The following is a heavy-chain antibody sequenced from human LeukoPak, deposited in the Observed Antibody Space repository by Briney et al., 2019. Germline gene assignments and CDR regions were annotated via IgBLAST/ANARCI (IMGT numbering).Heavy chain of an antibody. J-gene: IGHJ4*02. D-gene: IGHD4-23*01. CDR1: GXSFTDYW. CDR2: IYPGDSDT. Sequence: GESLKISCKASGXSFTDYWIVWVRQMPGKGLEWMGAIYPGDSDTRYSPPLDGQVTISADKSVSTTYLQWSSLQASDTAMYYCARPSSLYGGTSEDYWGQGTLVTVSS. CDR3: ARPSSLYGGTSEDY. V-gene: IGHV5-51*01.